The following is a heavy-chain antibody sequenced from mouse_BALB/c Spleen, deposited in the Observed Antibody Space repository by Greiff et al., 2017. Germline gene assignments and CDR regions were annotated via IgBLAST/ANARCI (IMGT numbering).Heavy chain of an antibody. Sequence: VQLQQSGADLVRPGASLKLSCTASGYTFTSYWMEWVQQWPGQGLEWIGAIYPGAGDTSYTHTFKGRTTLTADKASSTTYMQLSSLASEDSAVYTCARWDYWGEGTTLTVSS. CDR2: IYPGAGDT. J-gene: IGHJ2*01. CDR1: GYTFTSYW. V-gene: IGHV1-87*01. CDR3: ARWDY. D-gene: IGHD1-1*02.